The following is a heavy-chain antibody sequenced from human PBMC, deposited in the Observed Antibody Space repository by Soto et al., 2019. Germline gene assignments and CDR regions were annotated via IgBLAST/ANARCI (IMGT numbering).Heavy chain of an antibody. CDR2: IYYSGST. V-gene: IGHV4-59*01. CDR1: GGSISSYY. D-gene: IGHD2-15*01. J-gene: IGHJ6*03. Sequence: PSETLSLTCTVSGGSISSYYWSWIRQPPGKGLEWIGYIYYSGSTNYNPSLKSRVTISVDTSKNQFSLKLSSVTAADTAVYYCARAGGDCSGGSCYDTDSYYYMDVWGKGTTVTVS. CDR3: ARAGGDCSGGSCYDTDSYYYMDV.